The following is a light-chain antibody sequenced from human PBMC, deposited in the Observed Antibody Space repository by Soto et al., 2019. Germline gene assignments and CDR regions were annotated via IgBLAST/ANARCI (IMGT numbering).Light chain of an antibody. Sequence: DIVMTQSPDSLAVSLGERATINCKSSRSVLYSSNNNNYLAWYQQKPGQPPKLLIYWASTRESGVPDRFSGSGSGTDFTLTISSLQAEDVAVYYCQQYYSTPYTFGQGNKLEIK. V-gene: IGKV4-1*01. J-gene: IGKJ2*01. CDR1: RSVLYSSNNNNY. CDR3: QQYYSTPYT. CDR2: WAS.